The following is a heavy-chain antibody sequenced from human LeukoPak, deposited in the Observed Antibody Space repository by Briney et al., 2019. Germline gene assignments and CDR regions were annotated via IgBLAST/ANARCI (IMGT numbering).Heavy chain of an antibody. CDR1: GYTFTSYY. V-gene: IGHV1-46*01. J-gene: IGHJ4*02. D-gene: IGHD6-13*01. Sequence: ASVKVSCKASGYTFTSYYMHWVRQAPGQGLEWMGIINPSGGSTSSAQKFQGRLTMTRDTSTSTVYMELSSLRSEDTAVYYCARDAIAAADANDYWGQGTLLTVSS. CDR2: INPSGGST. CDR3: ARDAIAAADANDY.